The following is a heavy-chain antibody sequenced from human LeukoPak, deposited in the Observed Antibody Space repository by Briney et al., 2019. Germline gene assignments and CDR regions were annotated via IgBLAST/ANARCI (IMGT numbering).Heavy chain of an antibody. CDR1: GGSISSYY. Sequence: SETLSLTCTVTGGSISSYYWSWIRQPPGKGLEWIGYIYSSGSANYNPSLKSRVTISVDTSKNQFSLDVTSVTAADTAVYYCARMNYGDYVYYYYYMDVWGKGTTVTVSS. D-gene: IGHD4-17*01. V-gene: IGHV4-59*01. J-gene: IGHJ6*03. CDR2: IYSSGSA. CDR3: ARMNYGDYVYYYYYMDV.